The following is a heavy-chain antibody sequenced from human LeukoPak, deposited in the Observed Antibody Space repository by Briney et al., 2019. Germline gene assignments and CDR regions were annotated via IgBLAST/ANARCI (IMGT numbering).Heavy chain of an antibody. CDR3: ARMWDYDFWSGYWAFGY. J-gene: IGHJ4*02. CDR1: GDSVSSNSAA. V-gene: IGHV6-1*01. D-gene: IGHD3-3*01. CDR2: TYYRSKWYN. Sequence: SQTLSLTCAISGDSVSSNSAAWNWIRQSPSRGLEWLGRTYYRSKWYNDYAVSVKSRITINPDTSKNQFSLQLNSVTPEDTAVYYCARMWDYDFWSGYWAFGYWGQGTLVTVSS.